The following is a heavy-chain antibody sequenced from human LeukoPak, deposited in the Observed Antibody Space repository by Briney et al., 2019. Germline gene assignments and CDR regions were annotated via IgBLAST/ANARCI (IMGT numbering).Heavy chain of an antibody. D-gene: IGHD3-3*01. J-gene: IGHJ4*02. CDR1: GFTFSSYA. CDR2: ISGSGGST. CDR3: AKDSEPNRYYDFWSGYLDY. Sequence: GGSLRLSCAASGFTFSSYAMSWVRQAPGKWLEWVSAISGSGGSTYYADSVKGRFTISRDNSKNTLYLQMNSLRAEDTAVYYCAKDSEPNRYYDFWSGYLDYWGQGTLVTVSS. V-gene: IGHV3-23*01.